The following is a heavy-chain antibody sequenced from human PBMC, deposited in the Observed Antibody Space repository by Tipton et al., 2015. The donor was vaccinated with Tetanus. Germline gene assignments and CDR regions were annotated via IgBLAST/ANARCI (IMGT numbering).Heavy chain of an antibody. CDR3: GHAYCSPTNCYPRSFFED. CDR2: IYYSGNT. V-gene: IGHV4-39*07. J-gene: IGHJ1*01. CDR1: GVSMSTTNYF. Sequence: TLSLTFSVSGVSMSTTNYFWGWIRQPPGKPLEWIGSIYYSGNTNYNPSLKSRVTMSVDTSKNQFSLKLSSVTAADTAVYYCGHAYCSPTNCYPRSFFEDWGQGSLVAVSS. D-gene: IGHD2-2*01.